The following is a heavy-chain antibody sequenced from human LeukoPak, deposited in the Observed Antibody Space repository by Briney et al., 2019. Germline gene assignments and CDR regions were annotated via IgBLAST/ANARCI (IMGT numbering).Heavy chain of an antibody. J-gene: IGHJ6*03. D-gene: IGHD2-2*01. Sequence: AGGSLRLSCAASGFTFSSYEMNWVRQAPGKGLECVSYISSSGSTIYYADSVKGRFTISRDNAKNSLYLQMNSLRAEDTAVYYCARVRVVVVPAAHYMDVWGKGTTVTISS. CDR2: ISSSGSTI. CDR3: ARVRVVVVPAAHYMDV. CDR1: GFTFSSYE. V-gene: IGHV3-48*03.